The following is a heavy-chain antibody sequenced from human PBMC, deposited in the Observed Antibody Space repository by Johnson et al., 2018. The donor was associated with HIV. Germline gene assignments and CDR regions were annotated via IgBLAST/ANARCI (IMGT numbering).Heavy chain of an antibody. J-gene: IGHJ3*02. D-gene: IGHD2-21*01. CDR3: ARGGPFHAFDI. CDR2: IRYDGSTK. V-gene: IGHV3-30*02. Sequence: QVQLVESGGGVVQPGGSLRLSCAASGFTFSSYGMHWVRQAPGTGLEWVAFIRYDGSTKYYADSVKGRFTISRDNSKNTLYLQMNSLRAEDTAMYFCARGGPFHAFDIWGHGTTVTVSS. CDR1: GFTFSSYG.